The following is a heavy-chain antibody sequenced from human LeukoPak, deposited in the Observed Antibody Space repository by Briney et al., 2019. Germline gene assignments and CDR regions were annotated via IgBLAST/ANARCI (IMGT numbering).Heavy chain of an antibody. CDR1: GFTFSSNG. V-gene: IGHV3-30*02. Sequence: AGGSLRLSCVASGFTFSSNGMHWVRQAPGKGLEWVAFIRYDGSNKYYADSVKGRFTISRDNSKSTQYLQMNSLRAEDTALYYCVRDFEWGFDHWGQGTLVTVSS. D-gene: IGHD3-9*01. CDR2: IRYDGSNK. CDR3: VRDFEWGFDH. J-gene: IGHJ4*02.